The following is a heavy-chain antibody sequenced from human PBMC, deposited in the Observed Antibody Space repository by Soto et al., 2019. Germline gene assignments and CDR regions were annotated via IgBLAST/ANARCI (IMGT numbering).Heavy chain of an antibody. CDR3: ASIYDSSGYYYGNNWFDP. CDR1: GGSISSSSYY. CDR2: IYYSGGT. D-gene: IGHD3-22*01. V-gene: IGHV4-39*07. J-gene: IGHJ5*02. Sequence: SETLSLTCTVSGGSISSSSYYGGWIRQPPGKGLEWIGSIYYSGGTYYNPSLKSRVTISVDTSKNQFSLELSSVTAADTAVYYCASIYDSSGYYYGNNWFDPWGQGTLVTVSS.